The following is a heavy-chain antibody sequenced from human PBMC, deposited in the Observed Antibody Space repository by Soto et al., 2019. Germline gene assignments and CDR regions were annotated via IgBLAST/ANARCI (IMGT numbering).Heavy chain of an antibody. CDR1: GGSISSYY. Sequence: LTCTVSGGSISSYYWSWIRQPPGKGLEWIGYIYYSGSTNYNPSLKSRVTISVDTSKNQFSLKLSSVTAADTAVYYCARRRGGATPNYYYYYMDVWGKGTTVTVSS. J-gene: IGHJ6*03. V-gene: IGHV4-59*08. CDR3: ARRRGGATPNYYYYYMDV. D-gene: IGHD3-10*01. CDR2: IYYSGST.